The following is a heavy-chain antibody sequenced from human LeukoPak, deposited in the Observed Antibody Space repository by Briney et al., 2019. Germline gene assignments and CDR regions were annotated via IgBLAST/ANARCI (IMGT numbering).Heavy chain of an antibody. Sequence: ASQTLSLTCAISGDSVSSNSGAWNWIRQSPSRGLGWLGRTFYRSKYYYEYAVSVKSRITINPDTSKNQFSLQLNSVTPEDTAVYYCARGVIATGFDFWGQGTQVAVSS. J-gene: IGHJ4*02. V-gene: IGHV6-1*01. D-gene: IGHD2-21*01. CDR2: TFYRSKYYY. CDR3: ARGVIATGFDF. CDR1: GDSVSSNSGA.